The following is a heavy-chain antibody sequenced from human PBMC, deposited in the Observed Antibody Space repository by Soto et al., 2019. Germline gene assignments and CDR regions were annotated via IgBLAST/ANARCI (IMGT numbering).Heavy chain of an antibody. CDR1: GGTFSSYA. CDR2: IVPLFRTT. CDR3: ARGGYSSTRYNPLDRSGLDV. J-gene: IGHJ6*04. V-gene: IGHV1-69*06. Sequence: QVQLVQSGAEAKKPGSSVTVSCKTSGGTFSSYAISWVRQAPGQGLEWMGGIVPLFRTTNYAQKFQGRVTITADRDTYTVYMELSGLRSGDTAVYFGARGGYSSTRYNPLDRSGLDVWGEVTTGTVSS. D-gene: IGHD2-2*01.